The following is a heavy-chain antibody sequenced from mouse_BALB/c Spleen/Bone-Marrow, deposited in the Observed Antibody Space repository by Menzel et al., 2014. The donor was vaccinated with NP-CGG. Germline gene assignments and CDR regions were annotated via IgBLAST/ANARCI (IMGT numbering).Heavy chain of an antibody. D-gene: IGHD2-12*01. CDR3: ARQDDTYYYAMDY. Sequence: EVKVVESGGGLVKPGAFLKLSCVTSGFTFSDYYMYWVRQTPEKRLEWDAYISNGGGSTYYPDTVKGRFTISRDNAKNTLYLQMSRLKSEDTAMYYCARQDDTYYYAMDYWGQGTSVTVSS. V-gene: IGHV5-12*02. J-gene: IGHJ4*01. CDR2: ISNGGGST. CDR1: GFTFSDYY.